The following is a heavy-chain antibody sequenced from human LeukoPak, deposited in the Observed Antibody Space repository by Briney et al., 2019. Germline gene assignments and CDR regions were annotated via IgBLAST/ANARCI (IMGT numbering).Heavy chain of an antibody. CDR3: AQDEGFSWHVWWDH. J-gene: IGHJ4*02. D-gene: IGHD3-16*01. CDR1: GFTFSSYG. Sequence: PGGPLRLSCAASGFTFSSYGMSWVRQAPGKGLEWVSAISDSGGNTFYADSVKGRFTISRDTSKNTLYLQMNSLRAEDTAVYYCAQDEGFSWHVWWDHWGQGTLVTVSS. V-gene: IGHV3-23*01. CDR2: ISDSGGNT.